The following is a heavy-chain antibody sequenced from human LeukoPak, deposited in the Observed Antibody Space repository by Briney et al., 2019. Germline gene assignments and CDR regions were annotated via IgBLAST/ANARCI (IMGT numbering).Heavy chain of an antibody. CDR2: MNPNSGNT. D-gene: IGHD6-13*01. CDR3: ARAPRAAAKIDP. Sequence: VASVKVSCKASGYTFTSYDINWVRQATGQGLEWMGWMNPNSGNTGYAQKFQGRVTMTRNTSISTAYMELRSLRSDDTAVYYCARAPRAAAKIDPWGQGTLVTVSS. CDR1: GYTFTSYD. J-gene: IGHJ5*02. V-gene: IGHV1-8*01.